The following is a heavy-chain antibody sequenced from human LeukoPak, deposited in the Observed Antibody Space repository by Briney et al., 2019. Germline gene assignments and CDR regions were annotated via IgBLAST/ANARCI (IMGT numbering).Heavy chain of an antibody. J-gene: IGHJ4*02. CDR1: GFTFNDYY. Sequence: GGSLRLSCAASGFTFNDYYMSWIRQAPGKGLEWLSYISSSAAYADYAASVKGRFTISRDNAKDLLYLQMDNLRVEDTAVYYCASGLLLPRFDCWGQGTLVTASS. V-gene: IGHV3-11*06. D-gene: IGHD2-15*01. CDR2: ISSSAAYA. CDR3: ASGLLLPRFDC.